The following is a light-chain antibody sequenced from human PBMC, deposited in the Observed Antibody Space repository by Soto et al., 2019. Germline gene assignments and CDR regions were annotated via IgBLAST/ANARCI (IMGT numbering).Light chain of an antibody. CDR2: RNG. Sequence: QSVLTQPPSASGTPGQRVTISCSGSSSNIGSNYVYWYQQLPGTAPKLLIYRNGQRPSGVPDRFYCSKSGTSASLAIRGLRSEDEADYDCAAWDDSLSGSWVFGGGTKLTVL. CDR3: AAWDDSLSGSWV. V-gene: IGLV1-47*01. J-gene: IGLJ3*02. CDR1: SSNIGSNY.